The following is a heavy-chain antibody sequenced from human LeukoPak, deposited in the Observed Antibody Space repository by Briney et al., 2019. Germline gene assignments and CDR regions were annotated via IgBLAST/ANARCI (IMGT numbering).Heavy chain of an antibody. D-gene: IGHD3-16*01. Sequence: SVKVSCKASGGTFSSYAISWVRQAPGQGLEWMGRIIPTLGIANYAQKFQGRVTITADKSTSTAYMELSSLRSEDTAVYYCARGVWGESLGDWGQGTLVTVSS. CDR1: GGTFSSYA. CDR3: ARGVWGESLGD. J-gene: IGHJ4*02. CDR2: IIPTLGIA. V-gene: IGHV1-69*04.